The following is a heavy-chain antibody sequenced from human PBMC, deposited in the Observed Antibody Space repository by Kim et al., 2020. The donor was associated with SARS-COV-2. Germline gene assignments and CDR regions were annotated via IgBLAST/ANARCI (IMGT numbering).Heavy chain of an antibody. D-gene: IGHD2-8*01. V-gene: IGHV1-8*01. J-gene: IGHJ6*02. CDR1: GYTFTSYD. CDR3: ARVLSRVGPLGVYCYYGMDV. Sequence: ASVKVSCKASGYTFTSYDINWVRQATGQGLEWMGWMNPNSGNTGYAQKFQGRVTMTRNTSISTAYMELSSLRSEDTAVYYYARVLSRVGPLGVYCYYGMDVWGQGTTVTVSS. CDR2: MNPNSGNT.